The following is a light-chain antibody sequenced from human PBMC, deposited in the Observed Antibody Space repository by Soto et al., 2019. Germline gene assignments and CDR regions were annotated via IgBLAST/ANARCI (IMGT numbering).Light chain of an antibody. CDR3: QQRYNSTIT. V-gene: IGKV1-39*01. CDR1: QSISYY. CDR2: AAS. Sequence: DIQRTQSPSSLSASVGDRVTITCRASQSISYYLNWYQQTPGMAPKVLIYAASNLQSGVPSRFSGSGSGTDGTITISSLQTEDCITYYCQQRYNSTITFGQGTRLEIK. J-gene: IGKJ5*01.